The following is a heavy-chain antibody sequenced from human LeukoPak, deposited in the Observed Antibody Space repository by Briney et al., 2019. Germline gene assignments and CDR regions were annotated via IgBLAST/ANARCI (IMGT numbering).Heavy chain of an antibody. V-gene: IGHV4-59*08. CDR1: GGSISSYY. CDR2: IYYSGST. CDR3: ASGRGHSSGWYLFDY. D-gene: IGHD6-19*01. J-gene: IGHJ4*02. Sequence: TTSETLSLTCTVSGGSISSYYWSWIRQPAGKGLEWIGYIYYSGSTNYNPSLKSRVTISVDTSKNQFSLKLSSVTAADTAVYYCASGRGHSSGWYLFDYWGQGTLVTVSS.